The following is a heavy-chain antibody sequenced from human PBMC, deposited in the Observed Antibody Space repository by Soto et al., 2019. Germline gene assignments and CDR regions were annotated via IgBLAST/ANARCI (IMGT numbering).Heavy chain of an antibody. CDR1: GFTFSSYW. CDR3: ARDPHVLRYFDWLSYAFDI. CDR2: IKQDGSEK. Sequence: PGGSLRLSCAASGFTFSSYWMSWVRQAPGKGLEWVANIKQDGSEKYYVDSVKGRFTISRDNAKNSLYLQMNSLRAEDTAVYYFARDPHVLRYFDWLSYAFDIWGQGTMVTVSS. D-gene: IGHD3-9*01. V-gene: IGHV3-7*01. J-gene: IGHJ3*02.